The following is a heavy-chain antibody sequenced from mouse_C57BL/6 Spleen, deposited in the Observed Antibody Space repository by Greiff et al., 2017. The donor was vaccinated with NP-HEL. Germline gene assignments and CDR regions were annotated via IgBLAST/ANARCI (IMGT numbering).Heavy chain of an antibody. D-gene: IGHD2-3*01. J-gene: IGHJ2*01. CDR2: IRNKANGYTT. CDR3: ARIYDSYFDY. CDR1: GFTFTDYY. Sequence: EVHLVESGGGLVQPGGSLSLSCAASGFTFTDYYMSWVRQPPGKALEWLGFIRNKANGYTTEYSASVKGRFTISRDNSQSILYLQMNALRAEDSATYYCARIYDSYFDYWGQGTTLTVSS. V-gene: IGHV7-3*01.